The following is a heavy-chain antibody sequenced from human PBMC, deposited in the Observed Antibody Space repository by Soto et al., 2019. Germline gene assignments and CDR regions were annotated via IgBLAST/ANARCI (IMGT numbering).Heavy chain of an antibody. D-gene: IGHD4-17*01. Sequence: PGGSLRLSCAASGFTCSSYSMSWVRQAPGKGLEWVSTISGSGGSTYSADSVKGRFSISRDNSKSTLYLQMNSLRADDTAVYSCAAGGTVTRLDYWGQGTLVTVS. CDR2: ISGSGGST. V-gene: IGHV3-23*01. CDR3: AAGGTVTRLDY. J-gene: IGHJ4*02. CDR1: GFTCSSYS.